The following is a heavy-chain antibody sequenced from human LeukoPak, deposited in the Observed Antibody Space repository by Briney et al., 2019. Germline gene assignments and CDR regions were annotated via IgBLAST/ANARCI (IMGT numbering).Heavy chain of an antibody. Sequence: SVTVSCKASGGTFSSYAISWVRQAPGQGLEWMGGIIPSFGTANYAQKFQGRVTITADDSTTTAYMELSSLRSEDTAVYYCARELGYSNSEYYYYYYMDVWGKGTTVTVSS. CDR1: GGTFSSYA. D-gene: IGHD4-11*01. J-gene: IGHJ6*03. CDR3: ARELGYSNSEYYYYYYMDV. V-gene: IGHV1-69*13. CDR2: IIPSFGTA.